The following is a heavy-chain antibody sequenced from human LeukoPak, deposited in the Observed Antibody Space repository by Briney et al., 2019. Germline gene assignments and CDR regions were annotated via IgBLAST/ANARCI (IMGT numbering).Heavy chain of an antibody. D-gene: IGHD3-16*01. CDR3: ARQNYGNPDY. V-gene: IGHV3-48*03. CDR2: ISASGTTI. J-gene: IGHJ4*02. CDR1: GFSFSSYE. Sequence: PGGSLRLSCAASGFSFSSYEMNWVRQAPGKGLEWVSYISASGTTIYYADSVKGRFTISRDNAEKSLYLQMNSLRAEDTAVYYCARQNYGNPDYWGQGTLVTVSS.